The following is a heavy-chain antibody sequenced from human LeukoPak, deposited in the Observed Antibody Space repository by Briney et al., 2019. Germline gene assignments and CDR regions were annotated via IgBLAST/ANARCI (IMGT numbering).Heavy chain of an antibody. D-gene: IGHD6-13*01. CDR1: GFTFDDYA. CDR3: AKGGPIAEAGIYYGMDV. J-gene: IGHJ6*02. V-gene: IGHV3-9*01. CDR2: ISWNSGSI. Sequence: GGSLRLSCAASGFTFDDYAMHWVRQAPGKGLEWVSGISWNSGSIGYADSVKGRFTISRDNAKNSLYLQMNSLRAEDTALYYCAKGGPIAEAGIYYGMDVWGQGTTVTVSS.